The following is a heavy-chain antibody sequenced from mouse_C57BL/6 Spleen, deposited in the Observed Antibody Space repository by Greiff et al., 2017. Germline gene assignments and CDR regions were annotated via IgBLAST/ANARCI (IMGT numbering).Heavy chain of an antibody. Sequence: QVQLQQPGAELVMPGASVKLSCKASGYTFTSYWMHWVKQRPGQGLEWIGEIDPSDSYTNYNQKFKGKSTLTVDKSSSTAYMQLSSLTSEDSAVYYCARSGGWEWCAYWGQGTLVTVSA. CDR1: GYTFTSYW. J-gene: IGHJ3*01. CDR3: ARSGGWEWCAY. D-gene: IGHD3-3*01. CDR2: IDPSDSYT. V-gene: IGHV1-69*01.